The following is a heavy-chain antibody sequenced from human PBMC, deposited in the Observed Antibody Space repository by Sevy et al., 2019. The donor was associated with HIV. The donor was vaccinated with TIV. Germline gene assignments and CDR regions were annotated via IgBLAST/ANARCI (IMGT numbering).Heavy chain of an antibody. D-gene: IGHD3-22*01. J-gene: IGHJ6*03. Sequence: GGSLRLSCAVSGFSFDSYGMTWVRQAPGKGLEWVSGISGSGTRTYYADSVKGRFIISRDNSKNTLYLQMNSLRSEDTGRDYGAKGGGGHYDPDEIGYYFYYYNMDVWGKGTTVTVSS. CDR1: GFSFDSYG. CDR2: ISGSGTRT. CDR3: AKGGGGHYDPDEIGYYFYYYNMDV. V-gene: IGHV3-23*01.